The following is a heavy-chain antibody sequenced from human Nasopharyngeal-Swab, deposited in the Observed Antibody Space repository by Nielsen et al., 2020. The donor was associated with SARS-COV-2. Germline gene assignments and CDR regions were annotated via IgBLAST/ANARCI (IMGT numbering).Heavy chain of an antibody. V-gene: IGHV4-59*01. J-gene: IGHJ6*02. D-gene: IGHD6-13*01. Sequence: SETLSLTCTVSGGSISSYYWSWIRQPPGKGLEWIGYIYYSGSTNYNPSLKSRVTISVDTSKNQFSLKLSSVTAADTAVYYCARDGRDYSSSWYYYYSMDVWGQGTTVTVSS. CDR1: GGSISSYY. CDR3: ARDGRDYSSSWYYYYSMDV. CDR2: IYYSGST.